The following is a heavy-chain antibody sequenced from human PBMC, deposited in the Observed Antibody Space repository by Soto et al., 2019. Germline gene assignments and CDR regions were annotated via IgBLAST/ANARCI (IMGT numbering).Heavy chain of an antibody. D-gene: IGHD3-22*01. CDR3: ARATQSYYDTSGYYSYVH. J-gene: IGHJ4*02. CDR1: GFTFDEYA. Sequence: GGSLRLSCAASGFTFDEYAVTWVRQAPGKGLEWVAGINWNGGSKGYADSVKGRFTISRDNAKSSLYLQMNNLRAEDTAFYFCARATQSYYDTSGYYSYVHWGQGAQVTVSS. CDR2: INWNGGSK. V-gene: IGHV3-20*04.